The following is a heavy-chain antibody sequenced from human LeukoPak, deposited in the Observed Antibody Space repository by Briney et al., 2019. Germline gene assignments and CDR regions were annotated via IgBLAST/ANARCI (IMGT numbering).Heavy chain of an antibody. V-gene: IGHV1-18*04. CDR1: GYTFTIYG. Sequence: ASVKASCKASGYTFTIYGISWVRQAPGQGREWMGWISAYNGNTNYAQKLQARFTMTTDTSTSTAYMELRSLRSDDTAVYYCASRLVSSSWQSPLSDAFDIWGQGTMVTVSS. J-gene: IGHJ3*02. CDR2: ISAYNGNT. CDR3: ASRLVSSSWQSPLSDAFDI. D-gene: IGHD6-13*01.